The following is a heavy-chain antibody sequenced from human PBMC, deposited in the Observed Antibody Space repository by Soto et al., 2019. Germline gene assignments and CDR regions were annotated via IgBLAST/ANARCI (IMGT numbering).Heavy chain of an antibody. CDR1: GFTFSSYE. J-gene: IGHJ4*02. V-gene: IGHV3-48*03. Sequence: GGSLRLSCAASGFTFSSYEINWVRQAPGKGLEWISYISSSGTTTYYADSVKGRFTISRDNAKNSLYLQMNSLRAEDTAVYYCATEGSPSYWGQGTLVTVS. CDR2: ISSSGTTT. CDR3: ATEGSPSY.